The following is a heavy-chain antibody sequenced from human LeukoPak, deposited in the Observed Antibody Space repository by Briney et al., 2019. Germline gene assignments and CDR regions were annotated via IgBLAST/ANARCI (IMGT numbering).Heavy chain of an antibody. CDR2: IIPIFGTA. J-gene: IGHJ5*02. V-gene: IGHV1-69*05. CDR1: GGTFSSYA. D-gene: IGHD3-10*01. CDR3: ASQWFGELKVNRFDP. Sequence: SVKVSCKASGGTFSSYAISWVRQAPGQGLEWMGGIIPIFGTANYAQKFQGRVTITTDESTSTAYMELSSLRSEDTAVYYCASQWFGELKVNRFDPWGQGTLVTVSS.